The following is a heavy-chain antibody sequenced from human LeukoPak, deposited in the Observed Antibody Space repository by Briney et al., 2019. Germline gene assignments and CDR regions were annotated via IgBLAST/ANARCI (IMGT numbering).Heavy chain of an antibody. CDR1: GFTFSSYG. Sequence: GSLRLSCAASGFTFSSYGMHWIRQTPGKGLEWIGEISHSEGDNYNPSLKSRVTISVDASKNQFSLKLSSVTAADTAVYYCARGTAVAGIPNMDVWDKGTTVTVSS. CDR3: ARGTAVAGIPNMDV. CDR2: ISHSEGD. D-gene: IGHD6-19*01. J-gene: IGHJ6*03. V-gene: IGHV4-34*01.